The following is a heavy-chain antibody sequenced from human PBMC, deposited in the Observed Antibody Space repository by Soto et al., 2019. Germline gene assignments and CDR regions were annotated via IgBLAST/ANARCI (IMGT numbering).Heavy chain of an antibody. D-gene: IGHD2-21*02. Sequence: SVTVSCKASVGTFSSYAIIWVRQAPGQGLELMGGIIPIFGTANYAQKFQGRVTITADKSTSTAYMELSSLRSEDTAVYYCATAVVVTAIYYYGMDVWGQGTTVTVSS. CDR3: ATAVVVTAIYYYGMDV. J-gene: IGHJ6*02. CDR1: VGTFSSYA. V-gene: IGHV1-69*06. CDR2: IIPIFGTA.